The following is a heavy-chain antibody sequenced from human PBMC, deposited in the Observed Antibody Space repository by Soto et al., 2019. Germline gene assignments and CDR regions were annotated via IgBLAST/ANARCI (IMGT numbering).Heavy chain of an antibody. CDR3: ARCSGGTCYASYAFDI. V-gene: IGHV1-18*01. CDR2: TVPNNGNT. J-gene: IGHJ3*02. D-gene: IGHD2-15*01. CDR1: GYTFTSYD. Sequence: ASVKVSCKASGYTFTSYDISWVRQAPGQGLEWMGWTVPNNGNTRYAQKLQGRVTMITDTSTSAAYMELRSLMYDDTAVYYCARCSGGTCYASYAFDIWGQGTMVTVSS.